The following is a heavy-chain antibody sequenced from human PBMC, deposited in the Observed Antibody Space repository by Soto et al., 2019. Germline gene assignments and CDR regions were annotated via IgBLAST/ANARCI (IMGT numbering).Heavy chain of an antibody. CDR2: ISGSGGST. J-gene: IGHJ3*02. CDR3: AKGVDCSSTSCYRSAFDI. V-gene: IGHV3-23*01. CDR1: GFTFSGYA. D-gene: IGHD2-2*01. Sequence: PGGSLRLSCAASGFTFSGYAMSCVRQAPGKGLEWVSGISGSGGSTYYADSVKGRFTISRDNSKNTLYLQMSSLRAEDTAVYYCAKGVDCSSTSCYRSAFDIWGQGTMVTV.